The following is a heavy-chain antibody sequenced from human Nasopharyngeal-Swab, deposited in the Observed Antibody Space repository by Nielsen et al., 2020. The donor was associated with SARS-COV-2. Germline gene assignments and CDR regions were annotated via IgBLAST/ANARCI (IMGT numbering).Heavy chain of an antibody. D-gene: IGHD6-19*01. CDR3: ATGQQWLVQWFDP. CDR2: FDPEDGET. CDR1: GYTLTELS. J-gene: IGHJ5*02. Sequence: ASVKVSCKVSGYTLTELSMHWVRQAPGKGLEWMGGFDPEDGETIYAQKFQGRVTMTEGTSTDTAYMELSSLRSEDTAVYYCATGQQWLVQWFDPWGQGTLVTVSS. V-gene: IGHV1-24*01.